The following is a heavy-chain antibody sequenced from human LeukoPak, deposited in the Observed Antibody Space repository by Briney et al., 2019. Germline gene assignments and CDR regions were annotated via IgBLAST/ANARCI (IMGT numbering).Heavy chain of an antibody. CDR2: INHSGST. V-gene: IGHV4-34*01. Sequence: SETLSLTCAVYGGSFSGYYWSWIRQPPGKGLEWIGEINHSGSTNYNPSLKSRVTISVDTSKNQFSLKLSSVTAADTAVYYCARGVSSSSQGGDAFDIWGQGTMVTVSS. CDR3: ARGVSSSSQGGDAFDI. CDR1: GGSFSGYY. D-gene: IGHD6-13*01. J-gene: IGHJ3*02.